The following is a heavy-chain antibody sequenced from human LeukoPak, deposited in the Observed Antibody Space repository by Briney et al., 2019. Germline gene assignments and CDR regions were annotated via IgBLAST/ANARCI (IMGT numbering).Heavy chain of an antibody. J-gene: IGHJ4*02. Sequence: GRSLRLSCAASVFTSSTYAMNSGRQSPGHRLRGWAVFSEDGSRKYHADSVKSRFTISRDNSKPTLFLHLDSLRAEDTAVYDCARELLSSGWYGLYDYWGQGTLVSVSS. CDR1: VFTSSTYA. CDR3: ARELLSSGWYGLYDY. D-gene: IGHD6-19*01. CDR2: FSEDGSRK. V-gene: IGHV3-30*04.